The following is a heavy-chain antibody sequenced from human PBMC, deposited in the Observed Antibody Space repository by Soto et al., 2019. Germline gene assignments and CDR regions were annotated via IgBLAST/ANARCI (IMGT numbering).Heavy chain of an antibody. CDR3: ARHRQYYDTSGYQQRYFDY. V-gene: IGHV4-39*01. J-gene: IGHJ4*02. D-gene: IGHD3-22*01. CDR1: GVSISSTPYY. CDR2: IYYSGTT. Sequence: QLQLQESGPGLVKPSETLSLTCSVSGVSISSTPYYWGWIRQPPGKVLEWLGTIYYSGTTSYNPSLKSRVIISVDTSNNQFFLKLRSVTAADTAVYYCARHRQYYDTSGYQQRYFDYWGQGTQVTVSS.